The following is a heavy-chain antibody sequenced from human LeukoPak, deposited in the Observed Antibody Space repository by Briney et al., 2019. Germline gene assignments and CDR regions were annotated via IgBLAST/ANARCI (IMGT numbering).Heavy chain of an antibody. Sequence: SSETLSLTCTVFGGSISSYYWSWIRQPPGKGLEWIGYIYYSGSTYYNPSLKSRVTISVDTSKNQFSLKLSSVTAADTAVYYCARQEVGGSGTLIVDWGQGTLVTVSS. CDR1: GGSISSYY. D-gene: IGHD3-10*01. CDR2: IYYSGST. J-gene: IGHJ4*02. CDR3: ARQEVGGSGTLIVD. V-gene: IGHV4-59*08.